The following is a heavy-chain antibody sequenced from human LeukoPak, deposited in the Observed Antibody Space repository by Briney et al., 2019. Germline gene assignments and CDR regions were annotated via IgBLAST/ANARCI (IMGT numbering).Heavy chain of an antibody. CDR2: IYYSGDT. V-gene: IGHV4-59*01. CDR1: DGSISGYS. J-gene: IGHJ5*02. Sequence: SETLSLTCTVSDGSISGYSWSWIRQPPGKGLEWIGYIYYSGDTNYNPSLKNRVTLSVDTSRNQLSLQLSSVTTADTAVYYCVKGPYGASISKWFDPWGQGTLVIVSS. D-gene: IGHD4/OR15-4a*01. CDR3: VKGPYGASISKWFDP.